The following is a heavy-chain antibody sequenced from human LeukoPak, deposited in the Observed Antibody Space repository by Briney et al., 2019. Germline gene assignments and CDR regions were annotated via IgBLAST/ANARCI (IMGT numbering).Heavy chain of an antibody. D-gene: IGHD6-6*01. CDR2: MNPNSGNT. CDR3: ARDHRIAARAFDL. V-gene: IGHV1-8*01. CDR1: GYTFTSYD. Sequence: GASVKVSCKASGYTFTSYDINRVRQATGQGLEWMGWMNPNSGNTGYAQKFQGRVTMTRNTSISTAYMELSSLRSDDTAVYYCARDHRIAARAFDLWGRGTLVTVSS. J-gene: IGHJ2*01.